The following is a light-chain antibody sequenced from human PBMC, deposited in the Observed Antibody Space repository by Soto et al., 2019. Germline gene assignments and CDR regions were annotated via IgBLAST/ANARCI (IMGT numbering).Light chain of an antibody. J-gene: IGLJ1*01. CDR1: SSHPRSNT. V-gene: IGLV1-44*01. Sequence: QSVLTQAPSLSGTRGQRDTISWAGSSSHPRSNTVTSYHLFSKATPTPQIYTNNQRPSGVPDRFSGSKSGTSASLAISGLQSEDEADYYCAAWDDSLFYVFGTGTKVTVL. CDR2: TNN. CDR3: AAWDDSLFYV.